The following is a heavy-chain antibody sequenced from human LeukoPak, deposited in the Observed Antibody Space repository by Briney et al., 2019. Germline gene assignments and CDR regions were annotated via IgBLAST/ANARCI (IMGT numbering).Heavy chain of an antibody. CDR2: TYYRSKWYN. V-gene: IGHV6-1*01. Sequence: SQTLSLTCAISGDSVSSNRAGWNWIRQSPSRGLERLGRTYYRSKWYNEYAVSVKSRITINPDTSKNQFSLQLNSVTPEDTAVYYCARGDWISGFDPWGQGTLVTVSS. D-gene: IGHD3/OR15-3a*01. J-gene: IGHJ5*02. CDR1: GDSVSSNRAG. CDR3: ARGDWISGFDP.